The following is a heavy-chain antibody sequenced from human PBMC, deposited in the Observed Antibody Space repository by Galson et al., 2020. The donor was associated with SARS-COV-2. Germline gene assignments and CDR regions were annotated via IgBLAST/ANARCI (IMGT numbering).Heavy chain of an antibody. Sequence: SETLSLTCAVYGGSFSGYYWSWIRQPPGKGLEWIGEINHSGSTNYNPSLKSRVTISVDTSKNQFSLKLSSVTAADTAVYYCARGRREMATIRGSNFDYWGQGTLVTVSS. CDR3: ARGRREMATIRGSNFDY. J-gene: IGHJ4*02. CDR1: GGSFSGYY. D-gene: IGHD5-12*01. V-gene: IGHV4-34*01. CDR2: INHSGST.